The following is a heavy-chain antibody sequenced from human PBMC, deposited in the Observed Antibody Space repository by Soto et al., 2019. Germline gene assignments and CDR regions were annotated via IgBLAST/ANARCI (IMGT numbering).Heavy chain of an antibody. CDR3: AKVPVDYYGMDV. V-gene: IGHV3-30*18. J-gene: IGHJ6*02. Sequence: VGSLRLSCAASGFTFSSYGMHWVRQAPGKGLEWVAVISYDGSNKYYADSVKGRFTISRDNSKNTLYLQMNSLRAEDTAVYYCAKVPVDYYGMDVWGQGTTVTVSS. CDR1: GFTFSSYG. CDR2: ISYDGSNK.